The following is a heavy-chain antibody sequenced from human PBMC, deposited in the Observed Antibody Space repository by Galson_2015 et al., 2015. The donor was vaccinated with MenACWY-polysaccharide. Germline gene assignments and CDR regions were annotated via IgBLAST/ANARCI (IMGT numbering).Heavy chain of an antibody. CDR2: IKKDGSEK. J-gene: IGHJ6*02. D-gene: IGHD3-10*01. CDR1: GFTFSNYW. V-gene: IGHV3-7*01. CDR3: VGPLGRGGTGAYGMDA. Sequence: SLRLSCAASGFTFSNYWMTWVRQAPWKGLEWVANIKKDGSEKYYVDSVKGRFTISRDNAKNTLYLQMNSLRVEDTAVYYCVGPLGRGGTGAYGMDAWGQGTTVTVPS.